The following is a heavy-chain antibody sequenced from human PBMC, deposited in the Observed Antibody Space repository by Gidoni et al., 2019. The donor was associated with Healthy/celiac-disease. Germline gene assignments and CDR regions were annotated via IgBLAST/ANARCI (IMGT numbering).Heavy chain of an antibody. CDR2: IYLSGST. V-gene: IGHV4-38-2*02. J-gene: IGHJ5*02. D-gene: IGHD6-13*01. Sequence: QVQLHDSVPALVQPSETLSLTFTVSVYSISSGYYCGWIRQRPGKGMEWIGSIYLSGSTYYNPSLKRRVTISVDTSKNQCALKLSSGTAEDTAVYYCARDQIAAAGTYNWFDPWGQGTLVTVSS. CDR1: VYSISSGYY. CDR3: ARDQIAAAGTYNWFDP.